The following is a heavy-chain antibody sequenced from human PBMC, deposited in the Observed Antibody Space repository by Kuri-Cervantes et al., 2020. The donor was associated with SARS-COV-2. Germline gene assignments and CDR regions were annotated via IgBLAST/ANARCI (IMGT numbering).Heavy chain of an antibody. CDR1: GFTFSRYA. V-gene: IGHV3-74*01. CDR3: ATLDGMDV. CDR2: INSDGSST. J-gene: IGHJ6*02. Sequence: GESLKISCAASGFTFSRYAMHWVRQAPGKGLVWVSRINSDGSSTSYADSVKGRFTISRDNAKNTLYLQMNSLRAEDTAVYYCATLDGMDVWGQGTTVTVSS.